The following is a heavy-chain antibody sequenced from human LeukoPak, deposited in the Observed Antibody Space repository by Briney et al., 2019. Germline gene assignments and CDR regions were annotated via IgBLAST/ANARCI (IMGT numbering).Heavy chain of an antibody. V-gene: IGHV4-39*01. CDR1: GGSISSSSFY. D-gene: IGHD6-13*01. CDR2: IYYSGST. CDR3: ARLWQRLVGI. Sequence: SETLSLTCTVSGGSISSSSFYWAWIRQPPGKGLGWIGSIYYSGSTNYNPSLKSRVTISLDMSKKQFSLKLSSVTAADTAVYYCARLWQRLVGIWGQGTLVTVSS. J-gene: IGHJ4*02.